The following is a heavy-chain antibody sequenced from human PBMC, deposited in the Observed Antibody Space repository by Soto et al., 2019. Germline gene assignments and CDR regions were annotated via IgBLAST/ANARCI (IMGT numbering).Heavy chain of an antibody. CDR1: GFTFSDYY. V-gene: IGHV3-11*05. Sequence: GGSLRLSCAASGFTFSDYYMSWIRQAPGKGLEWVSYISSSSSYTNYADSVKGRFTISRDNAKNSLYLQMNSLRAEDTAVYYCAREWLIGNTLAGFDPWGQGTLVTVSS. D-gene: IGHD3-22*01. CDR3: AREWLIGNTLAGFDP. J-gene: IGHJ5*02. CDR2: ISSSSSYT.